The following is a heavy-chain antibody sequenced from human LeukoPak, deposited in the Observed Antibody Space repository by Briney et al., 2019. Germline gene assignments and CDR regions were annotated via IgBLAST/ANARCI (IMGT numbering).Heavy chain of an antibody. CDR2: ISGSGGST. CDR1: GFTFSSYA. J-gene: IGHJ4*02. V-gene: IGHV3-23*01. D-gene: IGHD3-9*01. CDR3: AKVRYYDILTGYFDY. Sequence: GGSLRLSCAASGFTFSSYAMSWVRQAPGKGLEWVSAISGSGGSTYYADSVKGRFTISRDNSKNTLYLQMNSLRAEDTTLYYCAKVRYYDILTGYFDYWGQGTLVTVSS.